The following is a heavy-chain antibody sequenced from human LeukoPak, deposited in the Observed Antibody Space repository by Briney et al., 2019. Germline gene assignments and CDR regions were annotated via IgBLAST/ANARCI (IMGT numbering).Heavy chain of an antibody. CDR2: ISSSSSYI. J-gene: IGHJ4*02. CDR3: ARDTYYDILTGPL. D-gene: IGHD3-9*01. Sequence: ISSSSSYIYYADSVKGRFTISRDNAKNSLHLQMNSLRAEDTAVYYCARDTYYDILTGPLWGQGTLVTVSS. V-gene: IGHV3-21*01.